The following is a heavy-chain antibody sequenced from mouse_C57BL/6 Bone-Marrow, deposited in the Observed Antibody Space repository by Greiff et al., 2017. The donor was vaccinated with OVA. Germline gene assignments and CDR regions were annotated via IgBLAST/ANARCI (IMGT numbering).Heavy chain of an antibody. J-gene: IGHJ4*01. Sequence: EVQLQQSGPVLVKPGASVKMSCKASGYTFTDYYMNWVKQRPEKSLEWIGVINPYNGGTTYNQKFKGKATLTVDKSSSTAFMELNILTSEDSAVYYCAREGLRYYAMDYWGQGTSVTVSS. CDR3: AREGLRYYAMDY. D-gene: IGHD1-1*01. CDR2: INPYNGGT. V-gene: IGHV1-19*01. CDR1: GYTFTDYY.